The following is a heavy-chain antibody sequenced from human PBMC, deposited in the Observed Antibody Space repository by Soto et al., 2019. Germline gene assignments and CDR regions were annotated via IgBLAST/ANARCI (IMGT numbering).Heavy chain of an antibody. CDR1: GFTFSSYA. J-gene: IGHJ4*02. V-gene: IGHV3-23*01. D-gene: IGHD6-13*01. CDR3: ARDRERDAWYEDY. CDR2: ISGRDGST. Sequence: PGGSLRLSCAASGFTFSSYAMSWVRQAPGKGLEWVSVISGRDGSTYYADSVKGRFTISRDNSKNTLFLQMNSLRAEDTAVYYCARDRERDAWYEDYWGQGTLVTVSS.